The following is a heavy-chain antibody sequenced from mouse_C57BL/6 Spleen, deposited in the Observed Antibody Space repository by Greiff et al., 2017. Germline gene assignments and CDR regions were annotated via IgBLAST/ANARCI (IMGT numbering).Heavy chain of an antibody. CDR2: IDPSDSYT. J-gene: IGHJ1*03. V-gene: IGHV1-69*01. CDR3: GRRDYGWYFDV. CDR1: GYTFTSYW. Sequence: QVQLQQPGAELVMPGASVKLSCKASGYTFTSYWMHWVKQRPGQGLEWIGEIDPSDSYTNYNQKFKGKSTLTVDKSSSTAYMQLSSLTSEDSAVYYCGRRDYGWYFDVWGTGTTVTVSS. D-gene: IGHD2-4*01.